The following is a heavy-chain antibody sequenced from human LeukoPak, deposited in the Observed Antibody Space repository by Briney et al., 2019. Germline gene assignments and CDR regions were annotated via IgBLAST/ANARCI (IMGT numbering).Heavy chain of an antibody. J-gene: IGHJ4*02. CDR1: GFTFSSYW. CDR2: INSDGSST. V-gene: IGHV3-74*01. CDR3: ARAMIVVSNQFDY. D-gene: IGHD3-22*01. Sequence: PGGSLRLSCAASGFTFSSYWMHWVRQAPGKWLVWVSRINSDGSSTSYADSVKGRFTISRDNAKNTLYLQMNSLRAEDTAVYYCARAMIVVSNQFDYWGQGTLVTVSS.